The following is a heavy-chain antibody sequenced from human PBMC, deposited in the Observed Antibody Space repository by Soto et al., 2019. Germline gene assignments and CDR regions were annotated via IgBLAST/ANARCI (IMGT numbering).Heavy chain of an antibody. J-gene: IGHJ6*02. CDR3: AREGGYCTSTICYKFGLDI. CDR2: IRSSGRTM. V-gene: IGHV3-48*03. Sequence: AGSLRLSCEAFRFTFSSYDMIWVRQAPGTGLEWVSSIRSSGRTMYDADSVEGRFTVSRDNAKNLLYLQMNGLRAEDTAVYYCAREGGYCTSTICYKFGLDIWGQGTTVTVSS. D-gene: IGHD2-2*02. CDR1: RFTFSSYD.